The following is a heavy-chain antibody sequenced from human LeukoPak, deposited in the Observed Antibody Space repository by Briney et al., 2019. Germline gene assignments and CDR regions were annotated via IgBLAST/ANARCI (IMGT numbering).Heavy chain of an antibody. CDR1: GYTFTGYY. J-gene: IGHJ5*02. D-gene: IGHD3-16*02. CDR2: INPNSGGT. Sequence: ASVKVSCKASGYTFTGYYMHWVRQAPGRVLEWMGWINPNSGGTNYAQKFQGRVTMTRDTSISTAYMELSRLRSDDTAVYYCARYDYVWGSYRYNSWFDPWGQGTLVTVSS. V-gene: IGHV1-2*02. CDR3: ARYDYVWGSYRYNSWFDP.